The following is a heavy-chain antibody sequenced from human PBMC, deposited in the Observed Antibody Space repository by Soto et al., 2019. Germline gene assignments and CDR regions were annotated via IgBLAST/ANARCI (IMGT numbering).Heavy chain of an antibody. V-gene: IGHV4-4*03. J-gene: IGHJ4*02. Sequence: LRRTLSLTCSVSGGSFTSNNWWTWVRQPPGQGLEWIGEIYRTGSTNYNPSLKSRVTISLDKSENQFSLKVTSLTAAGTAVYYCASRDPGTSVDYWGQGTLVTVSS. D-gene: IGHD1-7*01. CDR3: ASRDPGTSVDY. CDR2: IYRTGST. CDR1: GGSFTSNNW.